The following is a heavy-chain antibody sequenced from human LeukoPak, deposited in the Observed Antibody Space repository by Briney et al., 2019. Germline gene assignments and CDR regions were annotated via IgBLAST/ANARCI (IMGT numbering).Heavy chain of an antibody. CDR2: IYYSGST. J-gene: IGHJ4*02. CDR3: ARHVREYSSLGY. D-gene: IGHD6-6*01. Sequence: SETLSLTCTVSGGSISSYYWSWIRQPPGKGLEWIGYIYYSGSTNYNPSLKSRVTISVDTSKNQFSLKLSSVTAADTAVYCCARHVREYSSLGYWGQGTLVTVSS. CDR1: GGSISSYY. V-gene: IGHV4-59*08.